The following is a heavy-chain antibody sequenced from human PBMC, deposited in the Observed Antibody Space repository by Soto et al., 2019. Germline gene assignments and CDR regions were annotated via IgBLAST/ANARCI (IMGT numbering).Heavy chain of an antibody. V-gene: IGHV4-34*01. CDR3: ARERNWRVPAAKRNDAFDI. J-gene: IGHJ3*02. CDR1: GGSFSGYY. Sequence: SETLSLTCAVYGGSFSGYYWSWIRQPPGKGLEWIGEINHSGSTNYNPSLKSRVTISVDTSKNQFSLKLSSVTAADTAVYYCARERNWRVPAAKRNDAFDIWGQGTMVTVSS. D-gene: IGHD2-2*01. CDR2: INHSGST.